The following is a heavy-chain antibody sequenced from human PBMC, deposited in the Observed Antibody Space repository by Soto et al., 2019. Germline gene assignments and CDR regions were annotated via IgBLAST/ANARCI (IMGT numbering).Heavy chain of an antibody. Sequence: EVRLLESGGVLVQPGGSLRLSCDASGFTVSNYAMSWLRQAPGKGLEWVSVVTGRSSSTYYADSVEGRFIISRDNSRNTLFLQMSRLGAEHTAVYYCTKHPAPTKTQRRGADAFHIWGQGTILT. V-gene: IGHV3-23*01. CDR3: TKHPAPTKTQRRGADAFHI. D-gene: IGHD1-26*01. CDR2: VTGRSSST. CDR1: GFTVSNYA. J-gene: IGHJ3*02.